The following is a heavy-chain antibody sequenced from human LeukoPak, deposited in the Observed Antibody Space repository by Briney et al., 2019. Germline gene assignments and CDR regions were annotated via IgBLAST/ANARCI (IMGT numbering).Heavy chain of an antibody. J-gene: IGHJ3*02. V-gene: IGHV3-73*01. Sequence: PGGSLRLSCAASGFTFSGSAMHWVRQASGKGLEWVGRIRSKANSYATAYAASVKGRFTISRDDSKNTAYLQMNSLKTEDTAVYYCTSGYSGCEGPLDAFDIWGQGTMVTVSS. CDR3: TSGYSGCEGPLDAFDI. CDR1: GFTFSGSA. D-gene: IGHD5-12*01. CDR2: IRSKANSYAT.